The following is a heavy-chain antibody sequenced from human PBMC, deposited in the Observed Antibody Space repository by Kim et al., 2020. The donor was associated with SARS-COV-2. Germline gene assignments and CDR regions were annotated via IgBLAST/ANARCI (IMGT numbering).Heavy chain of an antibody. J-gene: IGHJ6*02. CDR1: GGSFSGYY. Sequence: SETLSLTCAVYGGSFSGYYWSWIRQPPGKGLEWIGEINHSGSTNYNPSLKSRVTISVDTSKNQFSLKLSSVTAADTAVYYCARGLRYDYVWGIYRSDYYYGMDVWGQGTTVTVSS. CDR3: ARGLRYDYVWGIYRSDYYYGMDV. CDR2: INHSGST. V-gene: IGHV4-34*01. D-gene: IGHD3-16*02.